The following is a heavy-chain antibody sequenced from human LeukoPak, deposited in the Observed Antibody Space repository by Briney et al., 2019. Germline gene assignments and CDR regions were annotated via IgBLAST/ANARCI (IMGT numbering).Heavy chain of an antibody. CDR1: GFTFSDYD. J-gene: IGHJ5*01. V-gene: IGHV3-11*04. CDR3: ARERIRAAVTGWFDS. Sequence: GGSLRLSCAVSGFTFSDYDMSWIRQAPGKGLEWVAKISSSGGIMYYADSLKGRFSISRDNAQKSLYLQMTSLRAEDAALYYCARERIRAAVTGWFDSWGQGTLVTVSS. D-gene: IGHD2-15*01. CDR2: ISSSGGIM.